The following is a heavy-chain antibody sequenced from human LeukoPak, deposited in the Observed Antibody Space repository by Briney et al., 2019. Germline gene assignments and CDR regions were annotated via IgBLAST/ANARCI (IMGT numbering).Heavy chain of an antibody. CDR3: AKESDYIWGSCFDY. CDR2: ISYDGSNK. Sequence: GGSLRLSCAASRFTFSSYGMHWVRQAPGKGLEWVAVISYDGSNKYYADSVKGRFTISRDNSKNTLYLQMNSLRAEDTAVYYCAKESDYIWGSCFDYWGQGTLVTVSS. J-gene: IGHJ4*02. CDR1: RFTFSSYG. D-gene: IGHD3-16*01. V-gene: IGHV3-30*18.